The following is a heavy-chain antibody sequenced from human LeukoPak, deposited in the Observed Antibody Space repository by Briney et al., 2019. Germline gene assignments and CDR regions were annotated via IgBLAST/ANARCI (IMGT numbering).Heavy chain of an antibody. CDR3: ARGAHSSGWDIY. J-gene: IGHJ4*02. V-gene: IGHV3-74*01. D-gene: IGHD6-19*01. CDR1: GFTFSSYW. CDR2: INSDGSST. Sequence: QPGGSLRLSCAASGFTFSSYWMHWVRQAPGKGLVWVSRINSDGSSTSYADSVKGRFTISRDNAKNTLYLQMNSLRAEDTAVYYCARGAHSSGWDIYWGQGTLVTVSS.